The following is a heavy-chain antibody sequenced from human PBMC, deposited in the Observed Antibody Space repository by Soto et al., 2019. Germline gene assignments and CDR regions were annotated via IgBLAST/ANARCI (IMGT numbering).Heavy chain of an antibody. J-gene: IGHJ4*02. CDR1: GYNFATYW. CDR3: ARHDVETASDY. V-gene: IGHV5-51*01. CDR2: IYPRDSDT. D-gene: IGHD5-18*01. Sequence: GESLKISCQASGYNFATYWIMWVRQVPGKGLEWMGIIYPRDSDTRYSPSVQGQVTMSVDTSISIAYLQWSSLRASDTAIYYCARHDVETASDYWGQGTRVTAPQ.